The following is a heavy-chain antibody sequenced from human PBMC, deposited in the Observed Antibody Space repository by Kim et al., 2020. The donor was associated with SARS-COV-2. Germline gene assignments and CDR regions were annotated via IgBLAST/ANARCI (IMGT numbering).Heavy chain of an antibody. CDR3: ASGSMVRGVFDY. J-gene: IGHJ4*02. Sequence: NYNPSLKSRVTISVDKSKNQFSLKLSSVTAADTAVYYCASGSMVRGVFDYWGQGTLVTVSS. D-gene: IGHD3-10*01. V-gene: IGHV4-4*02.